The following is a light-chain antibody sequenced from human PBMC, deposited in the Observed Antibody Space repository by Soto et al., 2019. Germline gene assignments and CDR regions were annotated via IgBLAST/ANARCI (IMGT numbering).Light chain of an antibody. J-gene: IGKJ3*01. CDR2: AAS. V-gene: IGKV3-20*01. CDR3: QQFGSSPGFT. Sequence: EIVLTQSPGTLSLSPGERATLSCRASQSINNRYLAWYQQKPGQAPRLLIYAASSRASGIPHRFSGSGSGTDFTLTISSLEPEDFAVYYCQQFGSSPGFTFGPGTKVAIK. CDR1: QSINNRY.